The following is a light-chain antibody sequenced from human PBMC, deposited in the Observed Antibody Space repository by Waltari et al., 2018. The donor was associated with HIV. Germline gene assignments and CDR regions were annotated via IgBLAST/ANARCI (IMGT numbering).Light chain of an antibody. V-gene: IGKV3-20*01. Sequence: EIVLPQSQGTLLLFQGERATLPCRASQSVCNSYLAWYQQKPGQAPRLLIYGASSRAAGIPDRFTGSGSGTDFTLTIGTLEPEDFAVYYCQQYGKSPFTFGQGTKVEIK. CDR3: QQYGKSPFT. J-gene: IGKJ1*01. CDR1: QSVCNSY. CDR2: GAS.